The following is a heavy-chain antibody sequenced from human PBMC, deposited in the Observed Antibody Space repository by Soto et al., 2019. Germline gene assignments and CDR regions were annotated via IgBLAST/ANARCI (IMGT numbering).Heavy chain of an antibody. Sequence: QVQLQESGPGLVKPSDTLSLTCAVSGYSISSSNWLGWIRQPPGKGLEWIGYIYYSGTTYYNPSLKSRVTMSVDTSKNQFSLKLTSVTAVDKAVYYCARREIQGPIDYWGQGTLVTVSS. CDR2: IYYSGTT. CDR3: ARREIQGPIDY. D-gene: IGHD1-26*01. V-gene: IGHV4-28*01. CDR1: GYSISSSNW. J-gene: IGHJ4*02.